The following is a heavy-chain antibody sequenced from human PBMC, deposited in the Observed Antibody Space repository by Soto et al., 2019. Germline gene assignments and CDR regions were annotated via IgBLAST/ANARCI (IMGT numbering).Heavy chain of an antibody. Sequence: SVGSLRLSCAASGFTFSSYAMSWVRQAPGKGLEWVSAISGSGGSTYYADSVKGRFTISRDNSKNTLYLQMNSLRAEDTAVYYCAKGGPLMTTVTPGAFDIWGQGTMVTVSS. CDR2: ISGSGGST. CDR1: GFTFSSYA. D-gene: IGHD4-4*01. CDR3: AKGGPLMTTVTPGAFDI. V-gene: IGHV3-23*01. J-gene: IGHJ3*02.